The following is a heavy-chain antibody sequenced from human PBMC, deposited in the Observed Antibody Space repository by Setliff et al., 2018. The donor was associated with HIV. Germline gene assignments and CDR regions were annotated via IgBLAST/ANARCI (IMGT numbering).Heavy chain of an antibody. CDR2: IVPIFGTT. Sequence: SVKVSCKASGGSFSSYAITWVRQAPGQRLEWMGGIVPIFGTTNYAQKFQGRVTITADESTSTAYLQWSSLKASDTAMYYCARLRDSSGYYYVGGAFDIWGQGTMVTVSS. V-gene: IGHV1-69*13. J-gene: IGHJ3*02. CDR3: ARLRDSSGYYYVGGAFDI. D-gene: IGHD3-22*01. CDR1: GGSFSSYA.